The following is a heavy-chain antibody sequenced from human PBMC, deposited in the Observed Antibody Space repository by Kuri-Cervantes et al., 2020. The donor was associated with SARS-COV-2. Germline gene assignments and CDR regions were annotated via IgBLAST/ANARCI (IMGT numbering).Heavy chain of an antibody. Sequence: ASVKVSCKASGYTFTSYDINWVRQATGQGLEWMGWMNPNSGNTGYVQKFQGRVTITRNTSISTAYMELSSLRAEDTAVYYCAKQPIETYCTNGVCYGAAFDIWGQGTMVTVSS. V-gene: IGHV1-8*03. J-gene: IGHJ3*02. CDR3: AKQPIETYCTNGVCYGAAFDI. CDR2: MNPNSGNT. CDR1: GYTFTSYD. D-gene: IGHD2-8*01.